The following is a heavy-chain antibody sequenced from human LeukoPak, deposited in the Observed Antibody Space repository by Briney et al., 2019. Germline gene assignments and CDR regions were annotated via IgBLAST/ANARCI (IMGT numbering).Heavy chain of an antibody. D-gene: IGHD6-6*01. V-gene: IGHV1-2*06. CDR1: GYTFTGYY. CDR2: INPNSGGT. J-gene: IGHJ6*03. CDR3: ASWGLVPPFYYMDV. Sequence: ASVKVSCKASGYTFTGYYMHWVRQAPGQGLEWMGRINPNSGGTNYAQKFQGRVTMTRDTSVSTAYMELSRLRSDDTAVYYCASWGLVPPFYYMDVWGKGTTVTVSS.